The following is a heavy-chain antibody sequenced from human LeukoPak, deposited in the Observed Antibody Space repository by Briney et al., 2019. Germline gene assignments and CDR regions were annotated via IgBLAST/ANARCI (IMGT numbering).Heavy chain of an antibody. J-gene: IGHJ4*02. CDR1: GFTFSSYG. CDR3: AKYYYDSSGSRHFDY. V-gene: IGHV3-30*02. D-gene: IGHD3-22*01. CDR2: IRYDGSNK. Sequence: GGSLRLSCAASGFTFSSYGMHWVRQAPGKGLEWVAFIRYDGSNKYYADSVKGRSTISRDNSKNTLHLQMNSLRAEDTAVYYCAKYYYDSSGSRHFDYWGQGTLVTVSS.